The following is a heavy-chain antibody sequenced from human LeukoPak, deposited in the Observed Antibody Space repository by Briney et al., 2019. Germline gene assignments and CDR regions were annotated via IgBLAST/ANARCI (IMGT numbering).Heavy chain of an antibody. Sequence: GGSLRLSCAASGFTFSSYAMSWVRQAPGKGLEWVAAISGSGGSTYYADSVKDRFTISRDNSKNTLYLQMNSLRAADTAIYYCAKNPLRYCSGGSCYFDDWGQGTLVTVSS. CDR3: AKNPLRYCSGGSCYFDD. D-gene: IGHD2-15*01. J-gene: IGHJ4*02. V-gene: IGHV3-23*01. CDR2: ISGSGGST. CDR1: GFTFSSYA.